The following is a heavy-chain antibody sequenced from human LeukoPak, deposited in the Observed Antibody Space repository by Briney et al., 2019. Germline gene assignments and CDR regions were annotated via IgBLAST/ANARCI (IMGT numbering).Heavy chain of an antibody. CDR3: ASPRTGATRSFDI. CDR1: GFTVSSND. V-gene: IGHV3-53*01. J-gene: IGHJ3*02. Sequence: GGSLRLSCAASGFTVSSNDMSWVRQAPGKGLEWVSVIYSGGSTYYVDSVKGRFTISRDNSKNTLYLQMNSLRAEDTAVYYCASPRTGATRSFDIWGQGTMVTVSS. D-gene: IGHD1-1*01. CDR2: IYSGGST.